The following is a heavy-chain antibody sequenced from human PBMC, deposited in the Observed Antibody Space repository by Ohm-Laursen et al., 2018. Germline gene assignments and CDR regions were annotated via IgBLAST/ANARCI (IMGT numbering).Heavy chain of an antibody. CDR2: IYRGGST. D-gene: IGHD6-19*01. CDR1: AFTVSSYY. J-gene: IGHJ4*02. V-gene: IGHV3-53*01. CDR3: AGGGSDWAFDY. Sequence: SLRLSCAASAFTVSSYYMSWVRQAPGKGLEWVSVIYRGGSTNYADSVKGRFTISRDNSKNTLYLQMNSLRAEDTAVYYCAGGGSDWAFDYWGQGTLVTVSP.